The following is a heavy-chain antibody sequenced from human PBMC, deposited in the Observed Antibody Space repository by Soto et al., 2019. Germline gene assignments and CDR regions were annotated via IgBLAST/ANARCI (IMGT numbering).Heavy chain of an antibody. D-gene: IGHD3-3*01. CDR3: AIEGSGSNYFDY. CDR1: GYSFTRYW. J-gene: IGHJ4*02. CDR2: IYPSDSDT. Sequence: GESLKISCKGSGYSFTRYWIGWVRQMPGKGPEWMAIIYPSDSDTKYSPSFQGQVTISADKSISTAYLQWSSLKASDTAMYFCAIEGSGSNYFDYWGQGTLVTVS. V-gene: IGHV5-51*01.